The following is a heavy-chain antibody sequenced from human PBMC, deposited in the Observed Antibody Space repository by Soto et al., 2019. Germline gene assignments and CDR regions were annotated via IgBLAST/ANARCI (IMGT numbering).Heavy chain of an antibody. CDR1: GDSISSGGYY. J-gene: IGHJ5*02. CDR2: VYYSGSS. Sequence: SETLSLTCIVSGDSISSGGYYWTWIRQHPGKGLEWIGYVYYSGSSFYNPSLRSRVTISVDASKKQFSLNLSSVTTADTAVYYCARGRGSFIWLDTWGQGTQVTVS. V-gene: IGHV4-31*03. CDR3: ARGRGSFIWLDT. D-gene: IGHD2-15*01.